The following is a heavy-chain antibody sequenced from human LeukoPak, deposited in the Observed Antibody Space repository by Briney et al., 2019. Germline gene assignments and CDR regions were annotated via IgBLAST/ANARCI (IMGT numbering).Heavy chain of an antibody. CDR2: IRSKTNSYAA. D-gene: IGHD4-23*01. J-gene: IGHJ2*01. Sequence: PGGSLRLSCAASGFTFSGSAVHWVRQASGKGLEWVGRIRSKTNSYAAAYAASVKGRFTISRDDSNNTAYLQMNSLKTEDTAVYYCTSGAYGGNSADYYFDLWGRGTLVTVSS. CDR3: TSGAYGGNSADYYFDL. V-gene: IGHV3-73*01. CDR1: GFTFSGSA.